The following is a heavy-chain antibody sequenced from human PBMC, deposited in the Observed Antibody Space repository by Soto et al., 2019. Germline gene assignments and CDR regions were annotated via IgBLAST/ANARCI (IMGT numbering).Heavy chain of an antibody. CDR1: GFTFSTNG. CDR3: AKDEYCSGWYNYVDP. J-gene: IGHJ5*02. D-gene: IGHD6-19*01. Sequence: RGALRLSCVASGFTFSTNGMHWVRQAPGKGLEWVAMISYDGSSTYYADSVKGRFTISRDNSKNTLYLLMDSLRAEDTVVYFCAKDEYCSGWYNYVDPWGLGP. CDR2: ISYDGSST. V-gene: IGHV3-30*18.